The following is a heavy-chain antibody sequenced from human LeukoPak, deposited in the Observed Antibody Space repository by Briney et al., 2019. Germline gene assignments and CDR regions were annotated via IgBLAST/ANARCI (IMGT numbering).Heavy chain of an antibody. J-gene: IGHJ4*02. CDR1: GFTFSSYW. Sequence: GGSLRLSCAASGFTFSSYWMNWVRQAPGKGLEWVANIKQDGSEKYYVDSVKARFTISRDNAKNSLYLQINGLRAEDAAVYYCARWSDGWEFDYWGQGTLVSVSS. CDR3: ARWSDGWEFDY. D-gene: IGHD5-24*01. CDR2: IKQDGSEK. V-gene: IGHV3-7*05.